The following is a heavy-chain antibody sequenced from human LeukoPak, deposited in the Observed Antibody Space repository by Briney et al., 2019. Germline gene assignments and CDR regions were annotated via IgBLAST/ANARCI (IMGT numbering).Heavy chain of an antibody. D-gene: IGHD5-18*01. Sequence: PSQTLSLTCTVSGGSISSGDYYWSWIRQPPGKGLEWIGYIYYSGSTYYNPSLKSRVTISVDTSKNQFSLKLSSVTAADTAVYYCARGRDPEGTAMVTDGAFDIWGQRTMVTVSS. V-gene: IGHV4-30-4*08. CDR1: GGSISSGDYY. CDR2: IYYSGST. J-gene: IGHJ3*02. CDR3: ARGRDPEGTAMVTDGAFDI.